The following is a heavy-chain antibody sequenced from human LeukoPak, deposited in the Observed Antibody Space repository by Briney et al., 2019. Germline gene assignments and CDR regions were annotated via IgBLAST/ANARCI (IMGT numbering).Heavy chain of an antibody. CDR2: INPNSGGT. CDR1: GYTFTGYY. V-gene: IGHV1-2*06. CDR3: ARDDETDYYYGMDV. Sequence: ASAKVSCKASGYTFTGYYMHWVRQAPGQGLEWMGRINPNSGGTNYAQKLQGRVTMTTDTSTSTAYMELRSLRSDDTAVYYCARDDETDYYYGMDVWGQGTTVTVSS. J-gene: IGHJ6*02.